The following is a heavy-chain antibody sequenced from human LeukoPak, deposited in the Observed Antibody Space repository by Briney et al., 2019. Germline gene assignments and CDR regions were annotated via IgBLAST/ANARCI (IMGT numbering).Heavy chain of an antibody. J-gene: IGHJ4*02. Sequence: GASVKVSCKASGGTFSSYAISWVRQAPGQGLEWMGGIIPIFGTANYAQKFQGRVTITADESTSTAYMELSSLRSEDTAAYYCARVSGSYYSDFDYWGQGTLVTVSS. V-gene: IGHV1-69*13. D-gene: IGHD3-10*01. CDR3: ARVSGSYYSDFDY. CDR2: IIPIFGTA. CDR1: GGTFSSYA.